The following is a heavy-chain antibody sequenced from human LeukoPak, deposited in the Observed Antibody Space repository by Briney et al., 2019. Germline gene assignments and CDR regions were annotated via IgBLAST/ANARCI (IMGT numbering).Heavy chain of an antibody. CDR3: AKVQTGRGSYSGYYYYGMDV. CDR1: GFTFSSYS. D-gene: IGHD1-26*01. CDR2: VSYDGSNK. V-gene: IGHV3-30*18. Sequence: GGSLRLSCAASGFTFSSYSMNWVRQAPGKGLEWVAVVSYDGSNKYYAVSVKGRFTISRDNSKNTLYLQMNSLRAEDTAVYYYAKVQTGRGSYSGYYYYGMDVWGQGTTVTVSS. J-gene: IGHJ6*02.